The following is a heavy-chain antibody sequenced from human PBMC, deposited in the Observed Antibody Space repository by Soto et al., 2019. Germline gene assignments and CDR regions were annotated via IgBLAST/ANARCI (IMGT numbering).Heavy chain of an antibody. J-gene: IGHJ5*02. Sequence: TGWSLRLSCAASGFIFGSYWMYWVRQVPGKGPVWVARINSDGRNTKYTDSVKGRFTISRDNAKNTLYLQMNSLRAEETAVYYCARDFMARGRGSNWFDPWGQGTVVTVSS. CDR3: ARDFMARGRGSNWFDP. CDR2: INSDGRNT. V-gene: IGHV3-74*03. CDR1: GFIFGSYW. D-gene: IGHD3-10*01.